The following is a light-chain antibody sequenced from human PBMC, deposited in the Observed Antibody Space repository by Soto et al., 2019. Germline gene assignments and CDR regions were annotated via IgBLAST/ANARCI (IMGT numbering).Light chain of an antibody. CDR3: QHYNSYSEA. CDR1: QTISSW. J-gene: IGKJ1*01. V-gene: IGKV1-5*03. Sequence: DIQVTQSPVSLSASVGDRVTITCRTSQTISSWLAWYKQKPGKAPKIMIYKASTLKSGVPSRFRGSGSGTEFTLTISSLKPDDFETYYCQHYNSYSEAFGQGTKVDI. CDR2: KAS.